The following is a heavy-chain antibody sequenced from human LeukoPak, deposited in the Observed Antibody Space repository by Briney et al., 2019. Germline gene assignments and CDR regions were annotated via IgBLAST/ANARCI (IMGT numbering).Heavy chain of an antibody. CDR3: AKQTRGVRGVIYYYYGMDV. J-gene: IGHJ6*02. CDR1: GFTFSSYA. Sequence: GSLRLSCAASGFTFSSYAMSWVRQAPGKGLEWVSAISGSGGSTYYADSVKGRFTISRDNSKNTLYLQMNSLRAEDTAVYYCAKQTRGVRGVIYYYYGMDVWGQGTTVTVSS. V-gene: IGHV3-23*01. CDR2: ISGSGGST. D-gene: IGHD3-10*01.